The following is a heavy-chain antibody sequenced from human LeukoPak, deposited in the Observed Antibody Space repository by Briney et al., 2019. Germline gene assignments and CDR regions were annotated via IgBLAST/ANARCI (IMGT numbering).Heavy chain of an antibody. Sequence: TSETLSLTCAVYGGSFSGYYWSWIRQPPGKGLEWIGEINHSGSTIYSPSLKSRLTISVDTSKNQFSLRLNSVTAADTAVYYCARSSRRNSVDYWGQGTLVTVSS. V-gene: IGHV4-34*01. J-gene: IGHJ4*02. CDR3: ARSSRRNSVDY. CDR1: GGSFSGYY. D-gene: IGHD2/OR15-2a*01. CDR2: INHSGST.